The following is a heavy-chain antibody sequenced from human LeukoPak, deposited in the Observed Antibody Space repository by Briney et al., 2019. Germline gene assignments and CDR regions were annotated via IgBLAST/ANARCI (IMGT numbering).Heavy chain of an antibody. D-gene: IGHD1-26*01. CDR3: AIVGRAIAPKDY. CDR1: GYTFTDYY. J-gene: IGHJ4*02. V-gene: IGHV1-69-2*01. CDR2: VDPEDGKT. Sequence: ASVTVSFKTSGYTFTDYYMHWVQQAPGKGLAWMGRVDPEDGKTIYPEKFQGRVTITADTSTDTAYMELTSQRFEDTAIYYCAIVGRAIAPKDYWGQGTLVTVS.